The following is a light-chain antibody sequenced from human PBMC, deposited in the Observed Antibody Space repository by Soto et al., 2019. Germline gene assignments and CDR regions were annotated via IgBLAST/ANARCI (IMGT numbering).Light chain of an antibody. Sequence: QLVLTQSPSASASLGASVKLTCTLSSGHSSYAIAWHQQQPEKGPRYLMKLNSDGSHSKGDGIPDRFSGSSSGAERYLTISSLQSEDEADYYCQTWGTVVFGGATKLTVL. CDR3: QTWGTVV. J-gene: IGLJ2*01. CDR1: SGHSSYA. V-gene: IGLV4-69*01. CDR2: LNSDGSH.